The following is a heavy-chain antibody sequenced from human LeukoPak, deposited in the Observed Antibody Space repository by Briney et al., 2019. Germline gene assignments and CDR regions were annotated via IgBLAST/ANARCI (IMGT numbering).Heavy chain of an antibody. CDR1: GFTFSSYG. CDR3: AKASCSSTSCYEYFQH. D-gene: IGHD2-2*01. Sequence: SGRSPRLSCAASGFTFSSYGMHWVRQGPGKGLEWVAVISYDENNIYYADSVKGRFTISRDNSKNTLYLQMNSLRAEDTAVYYCAKASCSSTSCYEYFQHWGRGTLVTVSS. CDR2: ISYDENNI. V-gene: IGHV3-30*18. J-gene: IGHJ1*01.